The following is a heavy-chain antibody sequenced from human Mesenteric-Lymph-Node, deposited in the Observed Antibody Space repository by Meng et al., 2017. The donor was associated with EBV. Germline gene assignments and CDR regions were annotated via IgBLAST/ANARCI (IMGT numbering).Heavy chain of an antibody. V-gene: IGHV4-34*01. D-gene: IGHD3-3*01. J-gene: IGHJ4*02. CDR2: INHSGST. Sequence: QVQLQQWGAGLLKPSEXLSLTCAVYGGSFSGYYWSWIRQPPGKGLEWIGEINHSGSTNYNPSLKSRVTISVDTSKNQFSLKLSSVTAADTAVYYCARARLYDFWSGQYYFDYWGQGTLVTVSS. CDR3: ARARLYDFWSGQYYFDY. CDR1: GGSFSGYY.